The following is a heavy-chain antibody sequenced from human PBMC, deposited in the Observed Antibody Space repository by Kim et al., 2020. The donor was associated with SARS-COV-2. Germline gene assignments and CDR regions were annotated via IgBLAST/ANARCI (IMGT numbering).Heavy chain of an antibody. Sequence: GRFTISRDNSKNTLYLQMNSLRAEDTAVYYCARDFRPGPDYGDLQGGMDVWGQGTTVTVSS. V-gene: IGHV3-30*01. CDR3: ARDFRPGPDYGDLQGGMDV. D-gene: IGHD4-17*01. J-gene: IGHJ6*02.